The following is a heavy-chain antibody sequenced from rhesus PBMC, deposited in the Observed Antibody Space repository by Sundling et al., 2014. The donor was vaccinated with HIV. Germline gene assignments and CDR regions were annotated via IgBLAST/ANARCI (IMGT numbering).Heavy chain of an antibody. J-gene: IGHJ4*01. CDR3: ATDNYYDSGRD. V-gene: IGHV1-138*01. Sequence: QVQLVQSGAEVKKPGSSVKVSCKASGYTFTDYYMQWVRQAPGQGLEWMGRINPKTGGTDYAQKFQGRVTMTRDTSTSTAYMELSSLRSEDTAVYYCATDNYYDSGRDWGQGVLVTVSS. CDR2: INPKTGGT. CDR1: GYTFTDYY. D-gene: IGHD3-28*01.